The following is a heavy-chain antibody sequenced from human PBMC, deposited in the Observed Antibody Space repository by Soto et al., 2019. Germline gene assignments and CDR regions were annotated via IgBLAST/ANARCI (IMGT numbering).Heavy chain of an antibody. CDR1: GFTFSSYA. Sequence: EVQLLESGGGLVQPGGSLRLSCAAAGFTFSSYAMSWVRQAPGKGLEWVSAISGSGGSTYYADSVKGRFTISRDNSKNTLYLQMTSLRAEDTAVYYCAKDFKWELADFDYWGQGTMVTVSS. CDR2: ISGSGGST. D-gene: IGHD1-26*01. J-gene: IGHJ4*02. CDR3: AKDFKWELADFDY. V-gene: IGHV3-23*01.